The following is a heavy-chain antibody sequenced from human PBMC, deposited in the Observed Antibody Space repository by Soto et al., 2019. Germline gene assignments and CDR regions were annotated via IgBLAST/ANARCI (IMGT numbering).Heavy chain of an antibody. V-gene: IGHV1-69*06. Sequence: QVQLVQSGAEVKKPGASVKVSCKASGYTFSSYAISWVRQAPGQGLEWMGGIIPIFGTANYAQKFQGRVTITADKSTSTAYMELSSLRSEDTAVYYCARGGYSGLEDYYYGMDVWGQGTTVTVSS. CDR2: IIPIFGTA. CDR1: GYTFSSYA. CDR3: ARGGYSGLEDYYYGMDV. J-gene: IGHJ6*02. D-gene: IGHD5-12*01.